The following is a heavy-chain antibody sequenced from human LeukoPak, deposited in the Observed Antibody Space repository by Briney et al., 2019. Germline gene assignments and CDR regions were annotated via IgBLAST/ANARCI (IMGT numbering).Heavy chain of an antibody. V-gene: IGHV4-30-4*08. CDR1: GGSISSGDYY. J-gene: IGHJ4*02. CDR2: IYYSGST. D-gene: IGHD3-22*01. Sequence: PSETLSLTXTVSGGSISSGDYYWSWISQPPGKGLQWIGYIYYSGSTYYNPSLKSRVTISVDTSKNQFSLKLSSVTAADTAVYYCARDSSGPGVDYWGQGTLVTVSS. CDR3: ARDSSGPGVDY.